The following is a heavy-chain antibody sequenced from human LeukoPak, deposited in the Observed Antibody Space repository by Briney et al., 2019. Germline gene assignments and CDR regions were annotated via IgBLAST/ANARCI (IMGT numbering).Heavy chain of an antibody. Sequence: GGSLRLSCAASGFTLDDYVMHWVRQAPGKGLEWVSGISWNSVSIGYADSVKGRFTISRDNAKNSLYLQMSSLRAEDTAVYYCAREKSYYDSSGYYMTYYFDYWGQGTLVTVSS. V-gene: IGHV3-9*01. CDR2: ISWNSVSI. CDR3: AREKSYYDSSGYYMTYYFDY. CDR1: GFTLDDYV. D-gene: IGHD3-22*01. J-gene: IGHJ4*02.